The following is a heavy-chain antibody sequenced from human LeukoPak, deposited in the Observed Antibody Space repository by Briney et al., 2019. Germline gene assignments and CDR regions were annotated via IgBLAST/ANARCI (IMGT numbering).Heavy chain of an antibody. D-gene: IGHD3-3*01. J-gene: IGHJ4*02. CDR2: IYFGGST. CDR3: ARHTIFGVVINWDFDY. Sequence: PSETLSLTCTVSCGSISSYYWSWIRQPPGKGLEWIGYIYFGGSTNYNPSLKSRVTISVDTSKNQFSLKLSSVTSADADAYYCARHTIFGVVINWDFDYWGQGILVTVSS. V-gene: IGHV4-59*01. CDR1: CGSISSYY.